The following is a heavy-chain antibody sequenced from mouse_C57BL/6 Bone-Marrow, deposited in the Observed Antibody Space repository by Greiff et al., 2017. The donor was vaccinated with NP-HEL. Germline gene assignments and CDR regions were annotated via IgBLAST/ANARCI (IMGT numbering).Heavy chain of an antibody. CDR3: ARYYGSSYYFDY. Sequence: VQLQQSGAELVKPGASVKISCKASGYAFSSYWMNWVKQRPGKGLEWIGQIYPGDGDTNYNGKFKGKATLTADKSSTTAYMQLSSLTSEDSAVYFCARYYGSSYYFDYWGQGTTLTVSS. CDR1: GYAFSSYW. V-gene: IGHV1-80*01. D-gene: IGHD1-1*01. CDR2: IYPGDGDT. J-gene: IGHJ2*01.